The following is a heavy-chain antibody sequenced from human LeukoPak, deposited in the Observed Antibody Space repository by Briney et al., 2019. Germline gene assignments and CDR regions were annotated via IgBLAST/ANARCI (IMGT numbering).Heavy chain of an antibody. CDR2: MNPNSCTT. CDR3: ARRTGYYNYMDV. Sequence: GASVKVSCKASGYTFTSYDMNWVRQATGQGLEWMGWMNPNSCTTGYAQKFQGRVTVTRNTSISTAYMELSSLRSEDTAVYYCARRTGYYNYMDVWGKGTTVTVSS. J-gene: IGHJ6*03. CDR1: GYTFTSYD. V-gene: IGHV1-8*01. D-gene: IGHD2-8*02.